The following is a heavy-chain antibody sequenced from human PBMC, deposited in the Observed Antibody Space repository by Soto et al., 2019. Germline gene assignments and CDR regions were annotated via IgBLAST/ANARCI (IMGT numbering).Heavy chain of an antibody. V-gene: IGHV3-23*01. J-gene: IGHJ6*02. D-gene: IGHD1-26*01. CDR2: ISGGGGST. Sequence: PGGSLRLSWAASGFTFSTYAMNWVRQAPGKGLEWVSAISGGGGSTYYADSVKGRVTISRDNSKNTLYLQMNSLRAEDTAVYYCAKVSLGALTFTDYYYYGLDVWGQGTTVTVSS. CDR1: GFTFSTYA. CDR3: AKVSLGALTFTDYYYYGLDV.